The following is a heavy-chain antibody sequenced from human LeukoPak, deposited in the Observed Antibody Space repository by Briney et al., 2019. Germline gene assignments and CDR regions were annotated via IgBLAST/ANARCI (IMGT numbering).Heavy chain of an antibody. V-gene: IGHV4-39*01. D-gene: IGHD5-24*01. Sequence: SETLSLTCTVSGGSISSSSYYWGWIRQPPGKGLEWIGSIYYSGSTYYNPSLKSRVTISVDTSKNQSSLKLSSVTAADTAVYYCARLAKGMATILHWGQGTLVTVSS. CDR2: IYYSGST. CDR1: GGSISSSSYY. J-gene: IGHJ4*02. CDR3: ARLAKGMATILH.